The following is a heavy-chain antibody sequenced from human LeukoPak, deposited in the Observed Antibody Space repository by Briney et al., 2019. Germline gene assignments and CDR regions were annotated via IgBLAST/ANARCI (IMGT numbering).Heavy chain of an antibody. Sequence: SETLSLTCTVSGGSISSYYWDWIRQPPGKGLEWIGYIYYSGSTNYNPSLKSRVTISIDTSKNQFSLKLSSVTAADTAVYYCARDHIVVVPAALNWFDPWGQGTLVTVSS. V-gene: IGHV4-59*01. D-gene: IGHD2-2*01. J-gene: IGHJ5*02. CDR3: ARDHIVVVPAALNWFDP. CDR2: IYYSGST. CDR1: GGSISSYY.